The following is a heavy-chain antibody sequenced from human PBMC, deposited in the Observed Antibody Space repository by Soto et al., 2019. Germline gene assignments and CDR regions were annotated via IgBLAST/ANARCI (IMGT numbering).Heavy chain of an antibody. J-gene: IGHJ4*02. CDR1: GDTFSNYA. Sequence: QVQLVQSGAEVKKPGSSVNVSCKASGDTFSNYAITWVRQAPGQGLEWMGGIIPIFGTANYAQKFQGRGTSTADESTSTAYMELTSLRSEETAVYYCAKGSIYGANGGDYWGQGTLVTVSS. CDR2: IIPIFGTA. D-gene: IGHD4-17*01. V-gene: IGHV1-69*12. CDR3: AKGSIYGANGGDY.